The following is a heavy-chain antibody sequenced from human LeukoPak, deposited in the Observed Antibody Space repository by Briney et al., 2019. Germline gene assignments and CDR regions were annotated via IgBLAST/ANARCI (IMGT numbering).Heavy chain of an antibody. CDR3: ARDGGYDRPGIDY. J-gene: IGHJ4*02. CDR1: GGSISGSSYY. CDR2: IYYSGLT. V-gene: IGHV4-39*07. Sequence: SETLSLTCTVSGGSISGSSYYWGWIRQPPGKGLEWIANIYYSGLTYYNPSLKSRVTISVDTSKNQFSLKLRSVTAADTAVYYCARDGGYDRPGIDYWGQGTLVTVSS. D-gene: IGHD5-12*01.